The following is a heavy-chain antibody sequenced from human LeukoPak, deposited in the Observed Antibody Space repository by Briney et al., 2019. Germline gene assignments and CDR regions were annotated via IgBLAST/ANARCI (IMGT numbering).Heavy chain of an antibody. CDR2: IIYSGST. J-gene: IGHJ4*02. Sequence: SETLSLTCTVSGGSISSGDYYWSCIRQPPGKGLEWSGSIIYSGSTYYNPSLKSRVTIAVDPSKNQFSLTLSSVTAADTAVYYCAREKVDSSGYYVFDYWGQGTLVTVSS. CDR1: GGSISSGDYY. V-gene: IGHV4-30-4*01. D-gene: IGHD3-22*01. CDR3: AREKVDSSGYYVFDY.